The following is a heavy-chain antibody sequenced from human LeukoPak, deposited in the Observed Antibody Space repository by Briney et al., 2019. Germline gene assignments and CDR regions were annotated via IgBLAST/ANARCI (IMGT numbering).Heavy chain of an antibody. CDR3: ARPLPNYYESSGGNDAFDI. D-gene: IGHD3-22*01. J-gene: IGHJ3*02. Sequence: ASVKVSCKASGYTFTSYDINWVRQATGQGLEWMGWMNPNSGNTGYAQKFQGRVTMTRNTSISTAYMELSSLRSEDTAVYYCARPLPNYYESSGGNDAFDIWGQGTMVTVSS. CDR2: MNPNSGNT. CDR1: GYTFTSYD. V-gene: IGHV1-8*01.